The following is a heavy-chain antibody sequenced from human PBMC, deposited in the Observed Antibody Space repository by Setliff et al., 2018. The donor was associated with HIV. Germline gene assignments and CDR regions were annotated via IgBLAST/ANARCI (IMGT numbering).Heavy chain of an antibody. J-gene: IGHJ5*02. Sequence: GGSLRLSCAASGFIFGSYWMHWVRQTPEKGLEWVARIETDGSDTSYADSVKGRFTISRDNTKKTLYLQMNSLRVEDTAVYLCANLWEMGAWGQGTLVTVSS. CDR1: GFIFGSYW. D-gene: IGHD1-26*01. V-gene: IGHV3-74*01. CDR2: IETDGSDT. CDR3: ANLWEMGA.